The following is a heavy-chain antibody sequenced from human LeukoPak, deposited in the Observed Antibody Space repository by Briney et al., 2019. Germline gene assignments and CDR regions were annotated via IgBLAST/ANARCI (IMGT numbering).Heavy chain of an antibody. CDR2: IYTSGST. CDR3: ARDRVYCSSTSCFGNWFDP. V-gene: IGHV4-4*07. CDR1: GGSISSYY. D-gene: IGHD2-2*01. Sequence: SGTLSLTCTVSGGSISSYYWSWIRQPAGKGLEWIGRIYTSGSTNYNPSLKSRVTMSVDTSKNQFSLKLSSGTAADTAVYYCARDRVYCSSTSCFGNWFDPWGQGTLVAVSS. J-gene: IGHJ5*02.